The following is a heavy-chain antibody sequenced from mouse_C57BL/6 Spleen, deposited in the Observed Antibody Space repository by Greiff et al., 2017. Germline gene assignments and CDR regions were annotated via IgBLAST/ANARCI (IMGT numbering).Heavy chain of an antibody. J-gene: IGHJ4*01. CDR2: IDPENGDT. CDR1: GFNIKDDY. Sequence: VQLQQSGAELVRPGASVKLSCTASGFNIKDDYMHWVKQRPEQGLEWIGWIDPENGDTEYASKFQGKATITADTSSNTAYLQLSSLTSEDTAVYYCATSYEGDYWGQGTSVTVSS. D-gene: IGHD2-3*01. V-gene: IGHV14-4*01. CDR3: ATSYEGDY.